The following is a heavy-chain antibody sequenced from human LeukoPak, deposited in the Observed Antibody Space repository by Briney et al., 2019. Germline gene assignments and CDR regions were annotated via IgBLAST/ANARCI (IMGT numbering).Heavy chain of an antibody. Sequence: GGSLRLSCEASGYTFDDYAMHWVRQAPGKGLEWVSAISWNSGSIGYADSVKGRFTISRDNGKDSLYLQMNSLRTEDTALYYCAKGHTYGLGESYLDFWGQGTLVSVSS. CDR3: AKGHTYGLGESYLDF. D-gene: IGHD5-18*01. CDR2: ISWNSGSI. CDR1: GYTFDDYA. V-gene: IGHV3-9*01. J-gene: IGHJ4*02.